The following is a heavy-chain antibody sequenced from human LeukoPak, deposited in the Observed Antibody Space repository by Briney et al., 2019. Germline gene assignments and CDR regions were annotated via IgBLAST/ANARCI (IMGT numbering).Heavy chain of an antibody. Sequence: SETLSLTCTVSGGSISSYYWSWIRQPPGKGLEWIGYIYYSGSTNYNPSLKSRVTISVDTSKNQFSLKLSSVTAADTAVYYCATAAAGRILNAFDIWGQGTMVTVSS. D-gene: IGHD6-13*01. V-gene: IGHV4-59*12. CDR3: ATAAAGRILNAFDI. CDR2: IYYSGST. J-gene: IGHJ3*02. CDR1: GGSISSYY.